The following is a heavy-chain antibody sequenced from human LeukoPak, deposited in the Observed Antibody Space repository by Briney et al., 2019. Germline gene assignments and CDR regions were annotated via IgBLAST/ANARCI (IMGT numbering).Heavy chain of an antibody. Sequence: TGESLKLSCGASGFTFSDSAMHWVRQASGKGLEWVGRIRNKANNYATTYAASVKGRFTISRDDSKNTAYLQMSSLKPEDTAVYYCARYWDSGTYCDYWGQGTLVTVSS. CDR2: IRNKANNYAT. D-gene: IGHD1-26*01. V-gene: IGHV3-73*01. CDR3: ARYWDSGTYCDY. CDR1: GFTFSDSA. J-gene: IGHJ4*02.